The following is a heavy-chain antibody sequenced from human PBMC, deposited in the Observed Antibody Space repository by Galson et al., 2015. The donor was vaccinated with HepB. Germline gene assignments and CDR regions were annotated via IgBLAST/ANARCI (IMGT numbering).Heavy chain of an antibody. D-gene: IGHD6-13*01. V-gene: IGHV3-23*01. J-gene: IGHJ4*02. Sequence: SLRLSCAASGFTFSNYGMTWVRQAPGKGLEWVSIISGSGGSTFYVDSVKGRFTISRDNSKNTLYLQMSSLRAEETAVYYCAKPTDGRNSWSPPDYWGQGTLVTVSS. CDR3: AKPTDGRNSWSPPDY. CDR1: GFTFSNYG. CDR2: ISGSGGST.